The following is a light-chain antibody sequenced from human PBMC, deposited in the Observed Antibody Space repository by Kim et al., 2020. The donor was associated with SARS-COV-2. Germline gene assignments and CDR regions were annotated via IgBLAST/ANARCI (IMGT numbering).Light chain of an antibody. V-gene: IGKV1-5*01. Sequence: ASVEDRVTITSRARQSASDWLAWYKQKTGKAPKILSYDVSDLKSGVPSRFRGSGSGTEFTLTINSLQPDDFATYYCQQYNTSPWTFGQGTKVDIK. CDR2: DVS. CDR3: QQYNTSPWT. J-gene: IGKJ1*01. CDR1: QSASDW.